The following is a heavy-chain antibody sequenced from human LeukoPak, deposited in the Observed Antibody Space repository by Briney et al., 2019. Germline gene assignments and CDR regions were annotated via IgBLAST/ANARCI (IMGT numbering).Heavy chain of an antibody. CDR2: IYDSGST. CDR1: GGSIRSSYYY. Sequence: SETLSLTCTVSGGSIRSSYYYWGWIRQPPGKGLEWIGSIYDSGSTYYNPSLKSRVTISVDTSKNQFSLKLNSVTAADTAVYYCATPLDYYDSSGYHQGGDWGQGTLVTVSS. J-gene: IGHJ4*02. V-gene: IGHV4-39*01. CDR3: ATPLDYYDSSGYHQGGD. D-gene: IGHD3-22*01.